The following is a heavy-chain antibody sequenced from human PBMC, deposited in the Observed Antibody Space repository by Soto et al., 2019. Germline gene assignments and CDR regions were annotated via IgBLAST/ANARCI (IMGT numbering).Heavy chain of an antibody. D-gene: IGHD3-22*01. CDR2: VTGRGEST. CDR1: GFTFSRYA. V-gene: IGHV3-23*01. Sequence: GGSLRLSCEVSGFTFSRYAMSWVRQAPGKGLEWVSAVTGRGESTFYADSVKGRFTISRDNSKNSLYLQMNGLRDEDTAMYYCAKVGDPTTYYFHFNYWGQGTLVPVSS. J-gene: IGHJ4*02. CDR3: AKVGDPTTYYFHFNY.